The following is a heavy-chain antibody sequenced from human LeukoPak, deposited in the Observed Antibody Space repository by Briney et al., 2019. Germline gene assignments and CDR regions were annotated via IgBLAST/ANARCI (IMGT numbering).Heavy chain of an antibody. J-gene: IGHJ3*02. D-gene: IGHD3-3*01. CDR3: ATIILIDVFDI. CDR2: IIPIFGTA. Sequence: SVKVSCKASGGTFSSYAISWVRQAPGQGLEWMGGIIPIFGTANYAQKFQGRVTMTEDTSTDTAYMELSSLRSEDTAVYYCATIILIDVFDIWGQGTMVTVSS. V-gene: IGHV1-69*06. CDR1: GGTFSSYA.